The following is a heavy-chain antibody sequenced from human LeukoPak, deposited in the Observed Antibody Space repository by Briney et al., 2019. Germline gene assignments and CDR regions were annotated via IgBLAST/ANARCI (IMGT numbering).Heavy chain of an antibody. CDR1: GASVSSSSYF. CDR2: VSHNGAT. Sequence: SETLSLTCAVSGASVSSSSYFWGWIRQAPGEGPEWLGSVSHNGATYYNPSLKSRVTISLDLSKNQFTLTVTSVTVADTALYFSASRNVVSPTAVETWFDSWGQGTLITVSS. V-gene: IGHV4-39*06. CDR3: ASRNVVSPTAVETWFDS. D-gene: IGHD1-14*01. J-gene: IGHJ5*01.